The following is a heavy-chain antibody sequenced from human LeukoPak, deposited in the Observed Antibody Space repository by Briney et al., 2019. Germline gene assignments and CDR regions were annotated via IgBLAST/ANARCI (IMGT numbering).Heavy chain of an antibody. CDR3: ARVVGYCSGGSCYSSSFDY. Sequence: GSSVKVSCKASVGTFSSYAISWVRQAPGQGLEWMGGIIPIFGTANYAQKFQGRVTITADESTSTAYMELSSLRSEDTAVYYCARVVGYCSGGSCYSSSFDYWGQGTLVTVSS. V-gene: IGHV1-69*01. D-gene: IGHD2-15*01. CDR1: VGTFSSYA. J-gene: IGHJ4*02. CDR2: IIPIFGTA.